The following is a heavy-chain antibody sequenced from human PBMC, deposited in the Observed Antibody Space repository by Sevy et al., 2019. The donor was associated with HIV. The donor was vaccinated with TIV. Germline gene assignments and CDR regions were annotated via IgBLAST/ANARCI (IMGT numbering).Heavy chain of an antibody. Sequence: SETLSPICTVSGGSIINYYWSWIRQPPGKGLEWIGYIYYNGNTNYIPSLKSRVTMSVDTSKNQFSLKLKSVTAADTAVYYCARNTDPRLNWFDPWGQGTLVTVSS. CDR2: IYYNGNT. CDR3: ARNTDPRLNWFDP. V-gene: IGHV4-59*01. CDR1: GGSIINYY. D-gene: IGHD2-2*02. J-gene: IGHJ5*02.